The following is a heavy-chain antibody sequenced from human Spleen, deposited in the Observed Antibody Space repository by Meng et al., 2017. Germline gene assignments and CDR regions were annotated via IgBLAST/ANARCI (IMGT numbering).Heavy chain of an antibody. Sequence: GESLKISCEGTGFTFTNAWMTWVRQVPGKRLEWVRRIKSKPDGETTDYAAPVKGRFIISRDDSKNTVYLQMNSLKTEDTAVYYCTGHIDYWGQGTLVTVSS. CDR3: TGHIDY. CDR2: IKSKPDGETT. CDR1: GFTFTNAW. J-gene: IGHJ4*02. V-gene: IGHV3-15*01.